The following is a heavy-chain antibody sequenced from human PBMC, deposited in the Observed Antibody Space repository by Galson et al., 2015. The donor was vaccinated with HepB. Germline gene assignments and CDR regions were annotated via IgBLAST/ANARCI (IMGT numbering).Heavy chain of an antibody. Sequence: SLRLSCAASGFTFSSYSMNWVRQAPGKGLEWVSNISSSSSTIYYADSVKGRFTISRDNAKNSLYLQMNSLRDEDTAVYYCARDGVRGYCSSTSCYTTQEPFDYWGQGTLVTVSS. CDR3: ARDGVRGYCSSTSCYTTQEPFDY. CDR1: GFTFSSYS. V-gene: IGHV3-48*02. CDR2: ISSSSSTI. J-gene: IGHJ4*02. D-gene: IGHD2-2*02.